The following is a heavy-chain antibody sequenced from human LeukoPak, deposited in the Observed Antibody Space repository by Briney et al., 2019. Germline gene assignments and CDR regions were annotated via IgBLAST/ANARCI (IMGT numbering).Heavy chain of an antibody. Sequence: KPSQTLSLTCTVSGGSISSGDYYWSWIRQPPGKGLEWIGYIYYSGSTYYSPSLKSRVTISVDTSRNQFSLKLSSVTAADTAVYYCARDGYSSDLGAFDIWGQGTMVTVSS. D-gene: IGHD6-19*01. CDR2: IYYSGST. CDR3: ARDGYSSDLGAFDI. V-gene: IGHV4-30-4*08. CDR1: GGSISSGDYY. J-gene: IGHJ3*02.